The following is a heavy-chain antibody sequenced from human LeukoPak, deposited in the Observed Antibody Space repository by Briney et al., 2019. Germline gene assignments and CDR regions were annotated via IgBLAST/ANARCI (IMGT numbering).Heavy chain of an antibody. Sequence: GGSRRLSCGPSGFPFSDSWRGCFRRAQGGGLEGWASIKDDGSDKYYLDSVRGRFTISRDNAEDSLYLQLDDLRAEDTAVFYCARHLLRGQNFDYWGQGTLVTVSS. CDR1: GFPFSDSW. J-gene: IGHJ4*02. CDR2: IKDDGSDK. V-gene: IGHV3-7*01. CDR3: ARHLLRGQNFDY.